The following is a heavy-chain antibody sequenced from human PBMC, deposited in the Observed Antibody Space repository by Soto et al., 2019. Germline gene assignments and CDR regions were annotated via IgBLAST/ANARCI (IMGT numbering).Heavy chain of an antibody. V-gene: IGHV1-2*02. CDR2: INPNSGGT. J-gene: IGHJ4*02. D-gene: IGHD2-15*01. CDR3: ARDLAKGGGSVGFDY. Sequence: EASVKVSCKASGYTFTGYYIHWVRQAPGQGLEWMGWINPNSGGTKYPQKFQGRVTMTRDTSIRTVYMSLTGLKSDDTAVYFCARDLAKGGGSVGFDYWGQGTLVTVSS. CDR1: GYTFTGYY.